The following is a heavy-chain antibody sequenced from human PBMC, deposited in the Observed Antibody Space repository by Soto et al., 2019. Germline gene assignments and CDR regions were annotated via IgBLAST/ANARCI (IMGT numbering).Heavy chain of an antibody. D-gene: IGHD7-27*01. CDR2: IKKDGSEI. CDR3: AREITGDPEGYFDY. J-gene: IGHJ4*02. CDR1: GFTFSSYW. Sequence: GGSLRLSCAASGFTFSSYWMSWGRQAPGKGLEWGANIKKDGSEIYYVDSVKGRFTISRDNAKNSLYLQINSLRAEDTAVYYCAREITGDPEGYFDYWGQGTLVTVSS. V-gene: IGHV3-7*03.